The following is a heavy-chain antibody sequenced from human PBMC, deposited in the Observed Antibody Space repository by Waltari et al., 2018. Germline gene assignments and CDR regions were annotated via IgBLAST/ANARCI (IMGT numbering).Heavy chain of an antibody. Sequence: QIQLVQSGGEVKKPGASAKVSCKASGYTFTSYGIGWVRQARGHGLEWMGWSSAYNGNTNYAQKLQGRVTMTTDTSTSTAYLSLRLLRSDDTAVYYYARVVVVPAATNYYYYDMDVWGQGTTVTVSS. J-gene: IGHJ6*02. CDR1: GYTFTSYG. CDR2: SSAYNGNT. D-gene: IGHD2-2*01. CDR3: ARVVVVPAATNYYYYDMDV. V-gene: IGHV1-18*01.